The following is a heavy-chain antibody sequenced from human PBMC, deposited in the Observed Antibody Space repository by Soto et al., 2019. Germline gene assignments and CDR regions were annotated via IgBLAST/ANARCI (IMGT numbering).Heavy chain of an antibody. CDR3: AKDLGGAYCSGGSCYFDY. CDR2: ISGSGGST. Sequence: EVQLLESGGGLVQPGGSLRLSCAASGFTFSSYAMSWVRQAPGKGLEWASAISGSGGSTYYADSVKGRFTISRDNSKNTLYLKMNSLRAEDTAVYYCAKDLGGAYCSGGSCYFDYWGQGTLVTVSS. V-gene: IGHV3-23*01. CDR1: GFTFSSYA. J-gene: IGHJ4*02. D-gene: IGHD2-15*01.